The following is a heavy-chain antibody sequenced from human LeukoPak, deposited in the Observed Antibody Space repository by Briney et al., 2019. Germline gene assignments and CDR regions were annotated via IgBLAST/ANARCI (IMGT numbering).Heavy chain of an antibody. J-gene: IGHJ4*02. CDR3: ARSSRFLEWLYGY. CDR1: GYTFTCYY. D-gene: IGHD3-3*01. CDR2: INPNSGGT. Sequence: ASVKVSCKASGYTFTCYYMHWVRQAPGQGLEWMGWINPNSGGTNYAQKFQGRVTMTRDTSISTAYMELSRLRSDDTAVYYCARSSRFLEWLYGYWGQGTLVTVSS. V-gene: IGHV1-2*02.